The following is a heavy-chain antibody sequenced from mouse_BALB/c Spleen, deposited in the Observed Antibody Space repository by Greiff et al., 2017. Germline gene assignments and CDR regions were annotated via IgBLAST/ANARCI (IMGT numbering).Heavy chain of an antibody. CDR2: ISYSGST. Sequence: EVKVEESGPGLVKPSQSLSLTCTVTGYSITSDYAWNWIRQFPGNKLEWMGYISYSGSTSYNPSLKSRISITRDTSKNQFFLQLNSVTTEDTATYYCATRLAYWGQGTLVTVSA. CDR1: GYSITSDYA. CDR3: ATRLAY. J-gene: IGHJ3*01. V-gene: IGHV3-2*02.